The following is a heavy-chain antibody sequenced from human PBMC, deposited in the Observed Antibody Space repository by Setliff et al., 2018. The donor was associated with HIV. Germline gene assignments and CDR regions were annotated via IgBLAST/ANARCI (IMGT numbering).Heavy chain of an antibody. J-gene: IGHJ6*03. V-gene: IGHV1-2*06. Sequence: ASVKVSCKALGYTFTGYYMHWVRQAPGQGLEWMGRINPNSGGTNYAKKFQGRVTMTRDTYISTAYMELSRLRSDDTAVYYCAGHSLDYYDSTGCHEGVESYCYCYIDVWDKGTTITVAS. D-gene: IGHD3-22*01. CDR3: AGHSLDYYDSTGCHEGVESYCYCYIDV. CDR1: GYTFTGYY. CDR2: INPNSGGT.